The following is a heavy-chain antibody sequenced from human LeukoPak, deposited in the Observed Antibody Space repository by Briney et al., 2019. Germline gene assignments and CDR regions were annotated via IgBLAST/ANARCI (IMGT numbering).Heavy chain of an antibody. Sequence: SQTLSLTCTVSGASINSGGFYWSWIRQHPGKGLEYIGYIFYTGNTNYNPSLKSRVTISLDTSKNQFSLKLNSVTAADTAVYYRARSRGSSGFSWGQGTLVTVSS. J-gene: IGHJ5*02. V-gene: IGHV4-31*03. CDR3: ARSRGSSGFS. CDR2: IFYTGNT. CDR1: GASINSGGFY. D-gene: IGHD3-22*01.